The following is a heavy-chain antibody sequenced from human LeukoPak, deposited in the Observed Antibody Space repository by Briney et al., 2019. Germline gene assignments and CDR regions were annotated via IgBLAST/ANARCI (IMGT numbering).Heavy chain of an antibody. CDR3: AREGSIVARTDY. V-gene: IGHV3-30-3*01. D-gene: IGHD3-16*02. J-gene: IGHJ4*02. CDR1: GFTFSSYA. Sequence: PGGSLRLSCAASGFTFSSYAMHWVRQAPGKGLEWVAVISYDGSNKYYADSVKGRFTISRDNSKNTLYLQMNGLKTEDTAVYYCAREGSIVARTDYWGQGALVIVSS. CDR2: ISYDGSNK.